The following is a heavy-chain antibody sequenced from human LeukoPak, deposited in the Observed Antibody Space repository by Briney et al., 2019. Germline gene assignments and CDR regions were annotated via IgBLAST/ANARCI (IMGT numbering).Heavy chain of an antibody. CDR1: GFTFSDYY. CDR2: ISSSGSTI. CDR3: ARDLTMIVVVPDAFDI. D-gene: IGHD3-22*01. J-gene: IGHJ3*02. Sequence: GGSLRLSCAASGFTFSDYYMSWIRQAPGKGLEWVSYISSSGSTIYYADSVKGRFTISRDNAKNSLYLQMNSLRAEDTAVYYCARDLTMIVVVPDAFDIWGQGTMVTVSS. V-gene: IGHV3-11*04.